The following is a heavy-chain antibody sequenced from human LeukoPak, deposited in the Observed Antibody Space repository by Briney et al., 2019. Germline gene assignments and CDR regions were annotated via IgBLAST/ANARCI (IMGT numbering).Heavy chain of an antibody. CDR1: GFTVSNNR. J-gene: IGHJ1*01. V-gene: IGHV3-53*01. CDR2: IYSDGNT. D-gene: IGHD1-26*01. Sequence: GGSLRLSCAASGFTVSNNRLSWVRQAPGMGLEWVSTIYSDGNTYYPDSVKGRFTISRNGSKNTLYLQLNSLRTEDTAIYYCVREREGSNSEHWGQGTLVTVSS. CDR3: VREREGSNSEH.